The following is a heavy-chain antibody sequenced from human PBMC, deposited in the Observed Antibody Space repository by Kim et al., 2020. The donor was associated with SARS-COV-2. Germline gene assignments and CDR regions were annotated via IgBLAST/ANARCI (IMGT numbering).Heavy chain of an antibody. J-gene: IGHJ6*03. CDR1: GGSISSYY. V-gene: IGHV4-59*01. CDR2: IYYSGST. CDR3: ARGGAGYYYMDV. Sequence: SETLSLTCTVSGGSISSYYWSWIRQPPGKGLEWIGYIYYSGSTNYNPSLKSQVTISVDTSKNQFSLKLSSVTAADTAVYYCARGGAGYYYMDVWGKGTTVTVSS.